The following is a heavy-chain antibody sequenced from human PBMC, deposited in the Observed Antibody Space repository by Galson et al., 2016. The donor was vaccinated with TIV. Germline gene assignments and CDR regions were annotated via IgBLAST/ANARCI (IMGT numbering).Heavy chain of an antibody. J-gene: IGHJ3*01. CDR3: ATKTGFSGFDPYGLDV. V-gene: IGHV1-69*06. Sequence: SVKVSCKASGGTFNAITWVRQAPGQGLEWMGRIIAVFDTTNYAHKFQGRVTLAADTSTTTAYMEVSSLTSDDTAVYYCATKTGFSGFDPYGLDVWGQGTEVTVSS. D-gene: IGHD5-12*01. CDR2: IIAVFDTT. CDR1: GGTFNA.